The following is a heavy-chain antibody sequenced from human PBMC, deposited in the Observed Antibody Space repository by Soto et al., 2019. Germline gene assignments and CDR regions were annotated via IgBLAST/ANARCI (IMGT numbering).Heavy chain of an antibody. J-gene: IGHJ4*01. CDR2: VKSKNDGGTT. CDR3: TTDSYITSIIVRFDY. V-gene: IGHV3-15*07. CDR1: GFPCSNAW. Sequence: PGGSVLLSCAASGFPCSNAWINWARQAPGKGLEWVGRVKSKNDGGTTDFAAPVKGRFAISRDDSKNMVYLEMNSLQTEDTAIYYCTTDSYITSIIVRFDYWGHGTLVTVSS. D-gene: IGHD3-22*01.